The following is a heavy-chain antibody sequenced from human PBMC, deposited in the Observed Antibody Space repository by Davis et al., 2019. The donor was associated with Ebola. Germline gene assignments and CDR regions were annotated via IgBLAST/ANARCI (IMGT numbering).Heavy chain of an antibody. Sequence: ASVKVSCKTSGYTFIDYGITWVRQAPGQGLEWVGWISTFTGDTNYAHKLRGRVTMTKDTSATKVYMELRSLGSDDTAVYYCARDLSGDNILCPDYWGQGTLVTVSS. CDR3: ARDLSGDNILCPDY. D-gene: IGHD1-26*01. V-gene: IGHV1-18*04. CDR1: GYTFIDYG. CDR2: ISTFTGDT. J-gene: IGHJ4*02.